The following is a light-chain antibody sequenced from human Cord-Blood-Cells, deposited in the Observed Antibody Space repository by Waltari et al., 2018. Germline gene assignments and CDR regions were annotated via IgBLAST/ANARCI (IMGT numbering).Light chain of an antibody. CDR2: AGS. CDR3: CSYAGSSTPYV. V-gene: IGLV2-23*01. CDR1: SSDVGSYNL. Sequence: SALTQPASVSGSPEQSITISCTGTSSDVGSYNLVSWYQQHPGKAPKLMISAGSKRPSGVSNLFSGSKSGNTASLTISGLQAEDEADYYCCSYAGSSTPYVFGTGTKVTVL. J-gene: IGLJ1*01.